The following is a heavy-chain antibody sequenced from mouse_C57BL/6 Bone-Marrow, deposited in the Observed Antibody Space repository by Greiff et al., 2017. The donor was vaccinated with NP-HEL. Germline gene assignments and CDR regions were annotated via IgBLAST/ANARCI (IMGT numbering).Heavy chain of an antibody. CDR2: ISSGSSTI. CDR3: AMDLLWPRDAMDY. Sequence: EVMLVESGGGLVKPGGSLKLSCAASGFTFSDYGMHWVRQAPEKGLEWVAYISSGSSTIYYADTVKGRFTISRDNAKNTLFLQMTCLRSEDTAMYSCAMDLLWPRDAMDYWGQGTSVTVSS. V-gene: IGHV5-17*01. D-gene: IGHD2-1*01. CDR1: GFTFSDYG. J-gene: IGHJ4*01.